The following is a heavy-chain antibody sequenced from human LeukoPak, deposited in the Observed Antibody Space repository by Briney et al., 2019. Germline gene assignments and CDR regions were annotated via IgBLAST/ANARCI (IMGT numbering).Heavy chain of an antibody. D-gene: IGHD2-21*02. CDR2: ISYDGSGK. J-gene: IGHJ4*02. CDR1: GFTFSGYS. V-gene: IGHV3-30*18. Sequence: PGGSLRLSCAASGFTFSGYSMHWVRQAPGKGLEWVALISYDGSGKYHADSVKGRFTISRDNSKNTLYLQMNSLRAEDTAVYYCAKDISAGDCPDYWGQGTLVTVSS. CDR3: AKDISAGDCPDY.